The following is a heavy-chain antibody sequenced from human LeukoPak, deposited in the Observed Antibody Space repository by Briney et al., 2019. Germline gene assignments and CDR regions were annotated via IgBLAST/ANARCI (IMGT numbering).Heavy chain of an antibody. Sequence: ASVKVSCKASGYIFIDYAIQWVRQAPGKGLEWMGWINAGNGKTKYSQKFQGRVTITRDTSASTAYMELSGLRSEDTAVYYCARARWTSTVTTYYLDYWGQGTLVTVSS. D-gene: IGHD4-17*01. CDR1: GYIFIDYA. J-gene: IGHJ4*02. V-gene: IGHV1-3*01. CDR2: INAGNGKT. CDR3: ARARWTSTVTTYYLDY.